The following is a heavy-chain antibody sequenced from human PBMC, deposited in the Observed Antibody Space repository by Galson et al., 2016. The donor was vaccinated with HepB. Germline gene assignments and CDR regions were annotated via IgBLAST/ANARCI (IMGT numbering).Heavy chain of an antibody. CDR3: ARAPNYYDKLEGGDF. D-gene: IGHD3-22*01. V-gene: IGHV1-18*04. CDR2: INTYNGYT. Sequence: SVKVSCKASGYTFTHSAISWVRQAPGQGLEWMGWINTYNGYTNYAQSLRGRITMTTDTSASTAYLELRSLRSDDTAVYYCARAPNYYDKLEGGDFWGQGTLVIVSS. J-gene: IGHJ4*02. CDR1: GYTFTHSA.